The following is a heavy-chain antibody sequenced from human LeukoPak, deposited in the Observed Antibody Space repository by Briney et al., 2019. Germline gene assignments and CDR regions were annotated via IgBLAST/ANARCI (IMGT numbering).Heavy chain of an antibody. J-gene: IGHJ4*02. CDR3: AVDTAMVTPLDY. Sequence: ASVKVSCKASGYTFTSYDINWVRQATGQGLEWMGWMNPNSGSTGYAQKFQGRVTMTRNTSISTAYMELSSLRSEDTAVYYCAVDTAMVTPLDYWGQGTLVTVSS. CDR1: GYTFTSYD. D-gene: IGHD5-18*01. V-gene: IGHV1-8*01. CDR2: MNPNSGST.